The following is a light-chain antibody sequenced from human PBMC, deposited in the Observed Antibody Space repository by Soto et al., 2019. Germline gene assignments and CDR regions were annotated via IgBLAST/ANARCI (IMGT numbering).Light chain of an antibody. Sequence: DIVMTQSPDSLAVSLGERATINCKSSQSVLSSSNNKNYLAWYQQKPRQPPELLINWASTRASGVPDRFSGGGSGTDFTLTISSLQAEDVAVYYCHQYYGSPLTFGQGTKVEIK. CDR2: WAS. V-gene: IGKV4-1*01. J-gene: IGKJ1*01. CDR1: QSVLSSSNNKNY. CDR3: HQYYGSPLT.